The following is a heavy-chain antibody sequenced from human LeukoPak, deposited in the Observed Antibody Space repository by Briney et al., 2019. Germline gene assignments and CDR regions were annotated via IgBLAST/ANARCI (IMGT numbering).Heavy chain of an antibody. CDR1: GYTFTSYA. CDR2: IIPIFGTA. V-gene: IGHV1-69*13. CDR3: ATGSSPGPNLNY. Sequence: ASVKVSCKTSGYTFTSYAISWVRQAPGQGLEWMGGIIPIFGTANYAQKFQGRVTITADESTSTAYMELSSLRSEDTAVYYCATGSSPGPNLNYWGQGTLVTVSS. D-gene: IGHD6-13*01. J-gene: IGHJ4*02.